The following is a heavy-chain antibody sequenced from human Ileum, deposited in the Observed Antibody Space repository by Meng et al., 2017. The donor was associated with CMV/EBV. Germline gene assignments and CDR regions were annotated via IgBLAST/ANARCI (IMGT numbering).Heavy chain of an antibody. CDR2: IIPILGIA. V-gene: IGHV1-69*10. CDR1: GGTFTSYT. J-gene: IGHJ4*02. Sequence: SVKVSCKASGGTFTSYTISWVRQAPGQGLEWMGWIIPILGIANYAQKFQGRVTITADKSTSTAYMELSSLRSEDTAVYYCARGEAGLDYWGQGTLVTVSS. D-gene: IGHD6-25*01. CDR3: ARGEAGLDY.